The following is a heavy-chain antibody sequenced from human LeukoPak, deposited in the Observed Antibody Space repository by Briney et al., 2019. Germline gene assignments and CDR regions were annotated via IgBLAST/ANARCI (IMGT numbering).Heavy chain of an antibody. CDR1: GGSISSGGYY. J-gene: IGHJ4*02. Sequence: SETLSLTCTVSGGSISSGGYYWSWIRQHPGKGLEWIGYIYYSGSTYYNPSLKSRVTISVDTSKNQFSLKLSSVTAADTAVYYCARVSQGGYQYYFDYWGRGTLVTVSS. V-gene: IGHV4-31*03. CDR2: IYYSGST. CDR3: ARVSQGGYQYYFDY. D-gene: IGHD3-22*01.